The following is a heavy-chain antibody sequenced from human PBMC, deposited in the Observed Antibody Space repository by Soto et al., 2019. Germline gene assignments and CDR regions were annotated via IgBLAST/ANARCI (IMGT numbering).Heavy chain of an antibody. V-gene: IGHV3-23*01. Sequence: GGSLRLSCAASGFTFSSFAMSWVRQAPGKGLEWVSSISGSGESTYYADSVKGGLSISSDNSKNTLYLQKNSLRAAETAVYYCAKRREGGYYIFDYWGQGTPVTVSS. CDR2: ISGSGEST. D-gene: IGHD3-10*01. CDR3: AKRREGGYYIFDY. J-gene: IGHJ4*02. CDR1: GFTFSSFA.